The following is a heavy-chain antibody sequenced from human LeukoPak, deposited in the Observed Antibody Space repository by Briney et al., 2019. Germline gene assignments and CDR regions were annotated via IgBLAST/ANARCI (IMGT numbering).Heavy chain of an antibody. CDR3: VRLGSGWFFDY. J-gene: IGHJ4*02. CDR2: TWYDGGNK. V-gene: IGHV3-33*01. Sequence: GRSLRLSCAASGFTFSSYGMHWVRQAPGKGLEWVAVTWYDGGNKYYADSVKGRFTISKDNSKNTVDLQMNSLRAEDTAVYYCVRLGSGWFFDYWGQGTLVTVSS. D-gene: IGHD6-19*01. CDR1: GFTFSSYG.